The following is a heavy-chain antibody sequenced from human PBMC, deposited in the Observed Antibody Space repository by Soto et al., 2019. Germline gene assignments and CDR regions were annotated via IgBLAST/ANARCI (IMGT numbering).Heavy chain of an antibody. CDR2: IKTKADGGTI. V-gene: IGHV3-15*07. Sequence: PGGSLRLSCAVSGFTFSNSWMNWVRQAPGKGLEWVGRIKTKADGGTIDYAAPVKGRFTISRDDSKNTLYLQMNSLKTEDTALYYCTTLHIVVGRNFPRDHWGQGTLVTVSS. D-gene: IGHD2-2*01. CDR1: GFTFSNSW. CDR3: TTLHIVVGRNFPRDH. J-gene: IGHJ5*02.